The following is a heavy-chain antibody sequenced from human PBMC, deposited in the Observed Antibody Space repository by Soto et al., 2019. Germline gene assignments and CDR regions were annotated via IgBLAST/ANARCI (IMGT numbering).Heavy chain of an antibody. V-gene: IGHV5-51*01. D-gene: IGHD3-10*01. Sequence: GESLKISCKGSRYSFTNYWIGWVRQMPGKGLEWMGIIYPDDSDTRYSPSFQGQVTISADKSISIAYLQWSSLKASDTAMYYCARSMVDVRATFDYWGQGTLVTVSS. CDR3: ARSMVDVRATFDY. CDR2: IYPDDSDT. CDR1: RYSFTNYW. J-gene: IGHJ4*02.